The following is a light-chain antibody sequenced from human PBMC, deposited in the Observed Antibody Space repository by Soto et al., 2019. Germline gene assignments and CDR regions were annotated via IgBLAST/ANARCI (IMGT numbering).Light chain of an antibody. J-gene: IGLJ3*02. CDR2: DDT. CDR3: CSHAGSYTWV. Sequence: QSALTQPRSVSGSPGQSVTISCTGTSSDVGVYKYVSWYEHHPGKAPKLIIYDDTKWPSGVPDRFSASKSGNTASLTISGLQAEDEADYYCCSHAGSYTWVFGGGTKLTVL. CDR1: SSDVGVYKY. V-gene: IGLV2-11*01.